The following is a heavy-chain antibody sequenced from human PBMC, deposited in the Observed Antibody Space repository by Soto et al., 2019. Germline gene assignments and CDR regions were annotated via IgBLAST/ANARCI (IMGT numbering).Heavy chain of an antibody. D-gene: IGHD5-18*01. Sequence: QVQLVQSGAEVKKPGASVKVSCKASGYTFTSYYMHWVRQAPGQGLEWMGIINPSGGSTSYAQKCQGRVTMTRDTSTSTVYMELSSLRSEDTAVYYCARGGYSYGYGDGWGWFDPWGQGTLVTVSS. CDR1: GYTFTSYY. J-gene: IGHJ5*02. CDR3: ARGGYSYGYGDGWGWFDP. CDR2: INPSGGST. V-gene: IGHV1-46*01.